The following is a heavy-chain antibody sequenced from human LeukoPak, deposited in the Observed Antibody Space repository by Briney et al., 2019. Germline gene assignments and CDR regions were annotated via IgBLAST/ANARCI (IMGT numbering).Heavy chain of an antibody. CDR3: ARAQPPSSIAAAYPDY. D-gene: IGHD6-13*01. Sequence: GGSLRLSCAASGFSFSTYGMHWVRQAPGKGLQWMAGISHDGRDKYYGDSVKGRLTISRDNSKNTVYLEMNSLRPEDTALYFCARAQPPSSIAAAYPDYWGQGTLVTVSS. V-gene: IGHV3-30*03. CDR1: GFSFSTYG. J-gene: IGHJ4*02. CDR2: ISHDGRDK.